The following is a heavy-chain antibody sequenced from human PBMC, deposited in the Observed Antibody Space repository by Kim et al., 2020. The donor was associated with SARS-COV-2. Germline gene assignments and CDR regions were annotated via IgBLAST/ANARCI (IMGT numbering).Heavy chain of an antibody. CDR2: IYGGGST. CDR3: ARDRVRLDYGMDV. D-gene: IGHD3-16*02. J-gene: IGHJ6*02. CDR1: GFTVSSNY. Sequence: GGSLRLSCAASGFTVSSNYMSWVRQAPGKGLEWVSVIYGGGSTYYADSVKGRFTISRDNSKNTLYLQMNSLRAEDTAVYYCARDRVRLDYGMDVWGQGTTVTVSS. V-gene: IGHV3-66*02.